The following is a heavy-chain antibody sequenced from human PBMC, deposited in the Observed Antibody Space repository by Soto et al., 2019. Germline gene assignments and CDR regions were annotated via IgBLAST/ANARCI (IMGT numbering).Heavy chain of an antibody. Sequence: GGSLRLSCAASGFTFSDYYMSWIRQAPGKGLEWVSYISSSSSYTNYADSVKGRFTISRDNAKNSLYLQMNSLRAEDTAVYYCASFTAMVKTVDYWGQGTLVTVSS. CDR2: ISSSSSYT. V-gene: IGHV3-11*03. J-gene: IGHJ4*02. CDR3: ASFTAMVKTVDY. D-gene: IGHD5-18*01. CDR1: GFTFSDYY.